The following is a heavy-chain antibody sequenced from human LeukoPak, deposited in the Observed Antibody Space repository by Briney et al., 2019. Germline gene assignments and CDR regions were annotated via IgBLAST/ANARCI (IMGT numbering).Heavy chain of an antibody. V-gene: IGHV3-23*01. CDR3: AKDLRTIAAADS. CDR2: ISGSGGST. J-gene: IGHJ4*02. Sequence: GRSLRLSCAASGFTFSSYGMHWVRQAPGKGLEWVSAISGSGGSTYYADSVKGRFTISRDNSKNTLYLQMNSLRAEDTAVYYCAKDLRTIAAADSWGQGTLVTVSS. D-gene: IGHD6-13*01. CDR1: GFTFSSYG.